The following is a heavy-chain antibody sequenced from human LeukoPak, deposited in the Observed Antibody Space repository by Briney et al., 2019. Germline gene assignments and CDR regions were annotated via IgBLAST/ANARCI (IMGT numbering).Heavy chain of an antibody. V-gene: IGHV4-31*03. D-gene: IGHD1-14*01. CDR3: ARVRLDGKPHFDY. CDR2: IYYSGST. Sequence: ESGPTLVNPSQTLSLTCTVSGGSISSGGYYWSWIRQHPGKGLEWIGYIYYSGSTYYNPSLKSRVTISVDTSKNQFSLKLSSVTAADTAVYYCARVRLDGKPHFDYWGQGTLVTVSS. J-gene: IGHJ4*02. CDR1: GGSISSGGYY.